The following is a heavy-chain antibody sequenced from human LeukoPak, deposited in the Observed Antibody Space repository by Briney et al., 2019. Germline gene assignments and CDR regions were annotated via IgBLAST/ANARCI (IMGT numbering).Heavy chain of an antibody. CDR3: ALSYEAAGRGCFDF. CDR1: GGSISSDTYY. Sequence: NPSETLSLTCTVSGGSISSDTYYWSWIRQPSGKGLEWIWRMYSSVSTNDNPYLNSRVTISVDKSKNQFSLDLSSVTAADTAVYYCALSYEAAGRGCFDFWGQGILVTVSP. CDR2: MYSSVST. V-gene: IGHV4-61*02. D-gene: IGHD6-13*01. J-gene: IGHJ4*02.